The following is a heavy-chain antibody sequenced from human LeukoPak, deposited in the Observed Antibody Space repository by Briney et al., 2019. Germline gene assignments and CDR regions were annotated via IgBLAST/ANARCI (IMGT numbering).Heavy chain of an antibody. Sequence: GGSLRLSCAASGFTLSNYAMSWVRQAPGKGLVWVSAISGSGGSTYYADSVKGRFTISRDNSKNTLHLQMNSLRAEDTAVYYCAKSYDSSGYYYRLDYWGQGTLVTVSS. CDR1: GFTLSNYA. V-gene: IGHV3-23*01. D-gene: IGHD3-22*01. CDR3: AKSYDSSGYYYRLDY. J-gene: IGHJ4*02. CDR2: ISGSGGST.